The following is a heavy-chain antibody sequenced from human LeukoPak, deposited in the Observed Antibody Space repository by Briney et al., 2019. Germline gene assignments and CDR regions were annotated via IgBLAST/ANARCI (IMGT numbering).Heavy chain of an antibody. V-gene: IGHV1-3*01. CDR3: ARMYYDILTGYYFGAFDI. Sequence: ASVKVSCKASGYTFTSYAMHWVRQAPGQRLEWMGWINAGNGNTKYSQKFQGRVTITRDTSASTAYMELSSLRSEDTAVYYCARMYYDILTGYYFGAFDIWGQGTMVTVSS. CDR2: INAGNGNT. J-gene: IGHJ3*02. CDR1: GYTFTSYA. D-gene: IGHD3-9*01.